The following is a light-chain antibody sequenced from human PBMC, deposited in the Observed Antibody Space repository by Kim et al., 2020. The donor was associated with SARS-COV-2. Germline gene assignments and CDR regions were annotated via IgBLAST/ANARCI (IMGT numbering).Light chain of an antibody. CDR1: QSISSW. CDR3: QQYDSYSYG. Sequence: ASGGDRVTTTCRATQSISSWLAWYQQRPRKAPRLLIYDASNLESGVPSRFSGSASGTEFTLTISSLQPDDLATYYCQQYDSYSYGFGQGTKVDIK. CDR2: DAS. V-gene: IGKV1-5*01. J-gene: IGKJ2*03.